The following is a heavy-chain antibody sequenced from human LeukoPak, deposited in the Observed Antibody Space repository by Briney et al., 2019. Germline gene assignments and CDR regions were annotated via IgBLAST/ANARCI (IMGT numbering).Heavy chain of an antibody. CDR3: ARGREGYYDSSGPFDY. Sequence: PSETLSLTCAVYGGSFSGYYWSWIRQPPGKGLEWIGEINHSGSTNYNPSLKSRVTISVDTSKNQFSLKLSSVTAADTAVYYCARGREGYYDSSGPFDYWGQGTLVIVSS. CDR2: INHSGST. D-gene: IGHD3-22*01. V-gene: IGHV4-34*01. J-gene: IGHJ4*02. CDR1: GGSFSGYY.